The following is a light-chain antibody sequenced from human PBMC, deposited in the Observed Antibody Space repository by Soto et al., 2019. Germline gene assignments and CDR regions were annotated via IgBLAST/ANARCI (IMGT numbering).Light chain of an antibody. Sequence: EIVMTQSPATLSVSPGERVTLSCRASQSVSDNLAWYQQKPGQAPRLLIYGASTRATAIPARFSGSGSGTEFTLTFTSLHSEDFAFYYCRQNNTWPLTFGGGTKV. CDR1: QSVSDN. CDR3: RQNNTWPLT. J-gene: IGKJ4*01. V-gene: IGKV3-15*01. CDR2: GAS.